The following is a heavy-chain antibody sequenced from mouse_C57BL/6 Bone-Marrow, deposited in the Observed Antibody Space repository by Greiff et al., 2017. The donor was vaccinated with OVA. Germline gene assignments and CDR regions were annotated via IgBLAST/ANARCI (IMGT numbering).Heavy chain of an antibody. Sequence: EVHLVESEGGLVQPGSSMKLSCTASGFTFSDYYMAWVRQVPEKGLEWVANINYDGSSTYYLDSLKSRFIISRDNAKNILYLQMSSLKSEDTATYYCARGRGIYAMDYWGQGTSVTVSS. V-gene: IGHV5-16*01. J-gene: IGHJ4*01. CDR2: INYDGSST. CDR3: ARGRGIYAMDY. CDR1: GFTFSDYY.